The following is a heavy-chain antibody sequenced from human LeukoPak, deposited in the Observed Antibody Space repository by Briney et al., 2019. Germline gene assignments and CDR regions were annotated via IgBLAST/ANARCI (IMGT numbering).Heavy chain of an antibody. CDR2: IYYSGST. J-gene: IGHJ4*02. D-gene: IGHD6-19*01. CDR3: ARVEWSGWCNY. V-gene: IGHV4-59*01. CDR1: GGSISSYY. Sequence: SETLSLTCTVSGGSISSYYWSWIRQPPGKGLEWIGYIYYSGSTNYNPSLKSRVTISVDTSKNQFSLKLSSVTAADTAVYYCARVEWSGWCNYWGQGTLVTVSS.